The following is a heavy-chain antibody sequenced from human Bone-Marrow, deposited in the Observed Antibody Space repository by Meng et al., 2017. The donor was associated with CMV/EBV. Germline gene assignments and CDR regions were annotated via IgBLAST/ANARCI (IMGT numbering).Heavy chain of an antibody. CDR1: GFTVSSNY. V-gene: IGHV3-53*01. J-gene: IGHJ6*02. Sequence: GESLKISCAASGFTVSSNYISWVRQAPGKGLEWVSVIYSGGSTYYADSVKGRFTISRDNSKNTLYLQMNSLRAEDTAVYYCARDLPTYYDFWSGYYGNYYYGMDVWGQGTTVTVSS. D-gene: IGHD3-3*01. CDR3: ARDLPTYYDFWSGYYGNYYYGMDV. CDR2: IYSGGST.